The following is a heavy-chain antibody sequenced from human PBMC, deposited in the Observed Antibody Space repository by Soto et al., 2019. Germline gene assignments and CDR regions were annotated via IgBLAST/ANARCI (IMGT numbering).Heavy chain of an antibody. CDR1: GYCISSGYY. J-gene: IGHJ5*02. V-gene: IGHV4-38-2*01. CDR2: IYHGGST. D-gene: IGHD3-22*01. CDR3: ARVGPWVPYYYDSSPYTFENWFDP. Sequence: SATLSLTCAVSGYCISSGYYWGWLRQPPWKGLGSIDSIYHGGSTYYNPSLNSRVTLSIDMTNNHVSLILNSVTAADTAVYYCARVGPWVPYYYDSSPYTFENWFDPWGQGTLVTVSS.